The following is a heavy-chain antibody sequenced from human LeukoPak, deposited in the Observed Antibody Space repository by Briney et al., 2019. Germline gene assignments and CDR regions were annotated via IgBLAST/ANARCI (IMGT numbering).Heavy chain of an antibody. J-gene: IGHJ6*02. CDR2: MNPNSGNT. V-gene: IGHV1-8*01. Sequence: ASVRVSCKASGYTFTSYDINWVRQATGQGLEWMGWMNPNSGNTGYAQKFQGRVTMTRNTSISTAYMELSSLRSEDTAVYYCARRRLYSGSYYYYGMDVWGQGTTVTVSS. D-gene: IGHD1-26*01. CDR3: ARRRLYSGSYYYYGMDV. CDR1: GYTFTSYD.